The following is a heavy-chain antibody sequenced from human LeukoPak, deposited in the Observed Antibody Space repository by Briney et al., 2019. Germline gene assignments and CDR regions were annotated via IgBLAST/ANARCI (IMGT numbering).Heavy chain of an antibody. D-gene: IGHD2-2*01. J-gene: IGHJ6*02. CDR1: GFTFSSYA. V-gene: IGHV3-64D*06. Sequence: GGCLRLSCSASGFTFSSYAMHWVRQAPGKGLEYVSAINRNGGSTYYADSVKGTFTISRDNSKNTLYLQMSSLRAEDTAVYYCVKGSGDIVVVPAADSGMDVWGQGTTVTVSS. CDR2: INRNGGST. CDR3: VKGSGDIVVVPAADSGMDV.